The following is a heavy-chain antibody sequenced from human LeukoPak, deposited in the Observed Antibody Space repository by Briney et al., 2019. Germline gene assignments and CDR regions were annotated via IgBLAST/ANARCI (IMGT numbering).Heavy chain of an antibody. D-gene: IGHD4-17*01. J-gene: IGHJ4*02. CDR2: IRSKGYGGTT. Sequence: GRSLRLSCTASGFTFGDYGMSWFRQAPGKGLEWVGFIRSKGYGGTTEYAASVKGRFSISRDDSKSIAYLQMNSLRAEDTAVYYCARSGVYGDHRGHFDSWGQGTLVTVSS. V-gene: IGHV3-49*03. CDR3: ARSGVYGDHRGHFDS. CDR1: GFTFGDYG.